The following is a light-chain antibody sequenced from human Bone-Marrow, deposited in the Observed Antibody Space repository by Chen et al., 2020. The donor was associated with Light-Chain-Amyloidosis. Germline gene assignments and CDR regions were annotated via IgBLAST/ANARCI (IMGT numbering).Light chain of an antibody. CDR2: EVT. V-gene: IGLV2-14*01. CDR3: SSYTITNTLV. CDR1: SSDVGGDNH. J-gene: IGLJ1*01. Sequence: QSALTQPASVSGSPRQSIPISCTGTSSDVGGDNHVSWYQHHPDKAPKLMIYEVTNRPSWVPDRFSGSKSDNTASLTISGLQTEDEADYFCSSYTITNTLVFGSGTRVTVL.